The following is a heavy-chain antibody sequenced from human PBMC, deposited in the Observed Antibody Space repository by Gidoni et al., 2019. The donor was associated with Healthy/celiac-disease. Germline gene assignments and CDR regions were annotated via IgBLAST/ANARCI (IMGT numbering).Heavy chain of an antibody. D-gene: IGHD3-22*01. CDR2: IKSKTEGGTT. CDR1: GFPFSNAW. J-gene: IGHJ3*02. CDR3: TTDQSYYYDSSGYSRADAFDI. Sequence: EVQLVESGGCLVKPGGSLRLSCAASGFPFSNAWMSWVRQAPGKGLEWVGRIKSKTEGGTTDYAATVKGRFTISRDDSKNTLYLQMNSLKTEDTAVYYCTTDQSYYYDSSGYSRADAFDIWGQGTMVTVSS. V-gene: IGHV3-15*01.